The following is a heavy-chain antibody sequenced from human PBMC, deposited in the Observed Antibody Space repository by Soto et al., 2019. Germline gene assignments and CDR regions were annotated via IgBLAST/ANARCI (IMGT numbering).Heavy chain of an antibody. J-gene: IGHJ6*02. CDR2: INSDGSST. CDR3: ARDATYAMDV. Sequence: WGSLRLSCAASGFTFSSYWMHWVRQPPGKGLVWVSRINSDGSSTTYADSVKGRFTISRDVAKNTLYLQMNSLRAEDTAVYYCARDATYAMDVWGHGTTVTVSS. V-gene: IGHV3-74*01. CDR1: GFTFSSYW.